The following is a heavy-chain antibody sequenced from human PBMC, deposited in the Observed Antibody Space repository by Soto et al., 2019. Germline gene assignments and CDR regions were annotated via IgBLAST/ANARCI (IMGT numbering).Heavy chain of an antibody. V-gene: IGHV4-61*01. CDR3: ARGYQGYCSSTSCYRAYYYYGMDV. D-gene: IGHD2-2*01. CDR2: IYYSGST. CDR1: GGSVSSGSYY. Sequence: SETLSLTCTVSGGSVSSGSYYWSWIRQPPGKGLEWTGYIYYSGSTTYNPSLKFWFTISVATSKNHFSLKLFFVPAGDTAVYYCARGYQGYCSSTSCYRAYYYYGMDVGGQGPRSPSPQ. J-gene: IGHJ6*01.